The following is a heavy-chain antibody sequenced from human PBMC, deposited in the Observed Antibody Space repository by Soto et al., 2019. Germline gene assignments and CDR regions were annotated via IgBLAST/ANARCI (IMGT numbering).Heavy chain of an antibody. J-gene: IGHJ4*02. Sequence: QVQLVQSGAEVKKPGASVKVSCKASGYTFTSYGISWVRQAPGQGLEWMGWISAYNGNTNYAQKLQGRVTMTTDTSTSTAYMDLRSLRSDDTAVYYCARGSLNYYDSSGYYHLLDYWGQGTLVTVSS. CDR1: GYTFTSYG. D-gene: IGHD3-22*01. CDR3: ARGSLNYYDSSGYYHLLDY. CDR2: ISAYNGNT. V-gene: IGHV1-18*01.